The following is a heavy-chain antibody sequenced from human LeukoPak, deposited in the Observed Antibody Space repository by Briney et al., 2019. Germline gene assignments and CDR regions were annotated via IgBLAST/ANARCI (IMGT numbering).Heavy chain of an antibody. CDR2: IYYSGNT. CDR3: ARQSKGIIVITDFQH. D-gene: IGHD3-22*01. V-gene: IGHV4-39*01. CDR1: GGSISSSSYY. Sequence: SETLSLTCTVSGGSISSSSYYWGWIRQPPGKGLPWIGSIYYSGNTYYSPSLKSRVTISVDTSKNQFSLKLSSVTAADTAVYYCARQSKGIIVITDFQHWGQGTLVTVSS. J-gene: IGHJ1*01.